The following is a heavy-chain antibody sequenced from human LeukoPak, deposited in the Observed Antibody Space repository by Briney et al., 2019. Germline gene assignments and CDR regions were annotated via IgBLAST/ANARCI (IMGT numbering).Heavy chain of an antibody. CDR3: AREGGLLYYFDY. CDR2: MNPNSGNT. CDR1: GYTFTSYD. Sequence: AASVKVSCKASGYTFTSYDVNWVRQATGQGLEWMGWMNPNSGNTAYAQSFQGRVTMTRNTSISTAYMELSSLRAEDTAVYYCAREGGLLYYFDYWGQGTLVTVSS. D-gene: IGHD3-10*01. J-gene: IGHJ4*02. V-gene: IGHV1-8*01.